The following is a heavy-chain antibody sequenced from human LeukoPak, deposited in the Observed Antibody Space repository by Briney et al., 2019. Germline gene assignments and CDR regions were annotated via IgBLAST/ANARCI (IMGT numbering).Heavy chain of an antibody. J-gene: IGHJ6*03. CDR2: IYYSGST. CDR3: ARQVWFGEEDYYYYMDV. V-gene: IGHV4-59*01. Sequence: SETLSLTCTVSGGSISSYYWSWIRQPPGKGLEWIGYIYYSGSTNYNPSLKSRVTISVDTSKNQFSLKLSSVTAADTAVYYCARQVWFGEEDYYYYMDVWGKGTTVTVSS. D-gene: IGHD3-10*01. CDR1: GGSISSYY.